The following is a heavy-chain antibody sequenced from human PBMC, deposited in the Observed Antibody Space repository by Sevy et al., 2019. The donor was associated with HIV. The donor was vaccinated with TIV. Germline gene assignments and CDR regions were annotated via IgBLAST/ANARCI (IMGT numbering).Heavy chain of an antibody. Sequence: GGSLRLSCAASGFTFSSYAMSWVRQAPGKGLEWVSAISGSGGSTYYADSVKGRFTISRDNSKNTLYLQMNSLRAEDTAVYYCAKAPNGYYGTGRVRYYFDYWGQGTLVTVSS. CDR3: AKAPNGYYGTGRVRYYFDY. V-gene: IGHV3-23*01. CDR2: ISGSGGST. J-gene: IGHJ4*02. D-gene: IGHD3-10*01. CDR1: GFTFSSYA.